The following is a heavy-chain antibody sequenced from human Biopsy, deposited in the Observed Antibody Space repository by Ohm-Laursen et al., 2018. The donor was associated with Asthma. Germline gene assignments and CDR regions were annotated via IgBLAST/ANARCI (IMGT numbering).Heavy chain of an antibody. D-gene: IGHD3-10*01. Sequence: ASVKVSRKASGYTFNSAGITWVRQAPGQGLEWKGWISVYNGNTKFAQKLQDRVTMITDTSTSTAYMKLRSLRSDDTAVYFCARAVDYSHYYGIDVWGQGTTVTVS. CDR2: ISVYNGNT. CDR1: GYTFNSAG. CDR3: ARAVDYSHYYGIDV. J-gene: IGHJ6*02. V-gene: IGHV1-18*01.